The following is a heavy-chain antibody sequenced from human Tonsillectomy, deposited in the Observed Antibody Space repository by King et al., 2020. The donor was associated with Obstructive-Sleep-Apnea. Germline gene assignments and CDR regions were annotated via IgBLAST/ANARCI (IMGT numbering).Heavy chain of an antibody. Sequence: VQLVESGGGVVQPGRSLRLSCAASGFTFSSYAMHWVRQAPGKGLEWVAVISYDGSNKYYADSVKGRFTISRDNSKNTLYLQMNSLRAEDTAVYYCARAGLRDIAARPPLRLTYWGQGTLVTVSS. D-gene: IGHD6-6*01. CDR2: ISYDGSNK. CDR3: ARAGLRDIAARPPLRLTY. J-gene: IGHJ4*02. V-gene: IGHV3-30*04. CDR1: GFTFSSYA.